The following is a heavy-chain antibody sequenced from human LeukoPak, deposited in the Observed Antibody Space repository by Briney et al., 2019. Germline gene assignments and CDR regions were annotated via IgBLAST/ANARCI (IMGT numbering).Heavy chain of an antibody. CDR2: SDGGGSST. D-gene: IGHD6-19*01. CDR3: AKVLSSGWYLDY. CDR1: GFTFSNHW. Sequence: GGSLRLSCAASGFTFSNHWMHWVRQVPGKGLVWVSRSDGGGSSTSYSDSVKGRFSISRDNAKSTLYLQMNSLRAEDTAVYYCAKVLSSGWYLDYWGQGTLVTVSS. V-gene: IGHV3-74*01. J-gene: IGHJ4*02.